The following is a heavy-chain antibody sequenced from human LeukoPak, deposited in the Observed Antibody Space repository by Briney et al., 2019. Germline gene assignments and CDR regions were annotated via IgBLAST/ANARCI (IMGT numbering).Heavy chain of an antibody. CDR2: IYYTGST. J-gene: IGHJ4*02. Sequence: SETLSLTCGVSGGAITNYYWNWIRQAPGKGLEWLGYIYYTGSTTYNPSVKSRITISLDTSEKQISLKLRSVTAADTAVYYCASSTGLLWFGELLPPHFDYWGQGTLVTVSS. CDR1: GGAITNYY. D-gene: IGHD3-10*01. CDR3: ASSTGLLWFGELLPPHFDY. V-gene: IGHV4-59*01.